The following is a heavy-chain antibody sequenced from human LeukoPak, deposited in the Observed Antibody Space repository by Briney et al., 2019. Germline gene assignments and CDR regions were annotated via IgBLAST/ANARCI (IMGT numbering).Heavy chain of an antibody. CDR2: IFYSGST. Sequence: SETLSLTCTVSGGSISSYHWSWIRQPPGKGLEWNGYIFYSGSTDYNPSLKSRATISVDTSKNQFSLKLISMTAADTAVYYCARKFISNWSFDYWGQGTLVTVSP. CDR1: GGSISSYH. J-gene: IGHJ4*02. D-gene: IGHD6-13*01. CDR3: ARKFISNWSFDY. V-gene: IGHV4-59*08.